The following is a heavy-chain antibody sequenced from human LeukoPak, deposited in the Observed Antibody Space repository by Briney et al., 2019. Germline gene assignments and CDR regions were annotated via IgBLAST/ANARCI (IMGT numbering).Heavy chain of an antibody. CDR2: IYPDDSNT. D-gene: IGHD6-13*01. CDR3: ARLSSRWYKCDY. V-gene: IGHV5-51*01. J-gene: IGHJ4*02. CDR1: GYNFPIYW. Sequence: GESLKISCQGSGYNFPIYWIGWVRPMPGQGLEWMGIIYPDDSNTIYGPSFQGQVTISADKSINTAYLEWSSLKASDTAMYYCARLSSRWYKCDYWGQGTLVTVSS.